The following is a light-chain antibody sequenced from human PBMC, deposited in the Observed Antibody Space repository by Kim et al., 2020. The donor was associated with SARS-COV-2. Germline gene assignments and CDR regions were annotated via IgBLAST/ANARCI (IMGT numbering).Light chain of an antibody. V-gene: IGKV1-5*03. J-gene: IGKJ1*01. CDR1: QTISSS. CDR2: KAS. Sequence: ASVGARVTISGRASQTISSSLAWYQQKAGDAPKLLIYKASSVESGVPSRFSGSGSGTEFTLTISSLQPDDFATYYCQQHDSYPLTFGQGTKVDIK. CDR3: QQHDSYPLT.